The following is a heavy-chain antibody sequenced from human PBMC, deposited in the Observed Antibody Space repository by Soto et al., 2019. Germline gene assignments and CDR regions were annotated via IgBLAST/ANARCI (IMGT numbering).Heavy chain of an antibody. CDR3: ARDCWLGGRDCPPRDGMDV. J-gene: IGHJ6*02. CDR1: GFTFSSYW. V-gene: IGHV3-7*05. D-gene: IGHD2-21*02. Sequence: GGSLRLSCAASGFTFSSYWMSWVRQAPRKGLEWVANIKQDGSEKYYVDSVKGRFTISRDNAKNSLYLQMNSLRAEDTAVYYSARDCWLGGRDCPPRDGMDVWGQGTTVTVSS. CDR2: IKQDGSEK.